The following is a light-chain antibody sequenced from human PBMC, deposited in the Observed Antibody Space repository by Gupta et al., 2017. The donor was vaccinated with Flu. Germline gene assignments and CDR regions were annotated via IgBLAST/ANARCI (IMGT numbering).Light chain of an antibody. V-gene: IGLV2-14*01. Sequence: SALTQPASVSGSPGPSLTISCTGTSSDVGGYNYVSWYQQHPGKAPKLMIYEVSNRPSGVANRFSGSKSGNTASLTISGLQAEDEADYYCSSYTSSSTQVFGGGTKLTVL. CDR1: SSDVGGYNY. CDR2: EVS. J-gene: IGLJ3*02. CDR3: SSYTSSSTQV.